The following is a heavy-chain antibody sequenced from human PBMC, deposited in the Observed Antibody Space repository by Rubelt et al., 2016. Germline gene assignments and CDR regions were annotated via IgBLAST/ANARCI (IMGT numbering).Heavy chain of an antibody. CDR2: VFYSGST. CDR1: GDSIRKYY. V-gene: IGHV4-59*01. D-gene: IGHD6-13*01. CDR3: ARGPATAYGNLDY. J-gene: IGHJ4*02. Sequence: QVQLQGSGPGLVKPSEALSLTCTVSGDSIRKYYWSWIRQPPGKGPEWIGYVFYSGSTNYNPSLKSRVTISIDTSTSQFSLMLTSMTPGDTAVYDCARGPATAYGNLDYWGQGTLVTVSS.